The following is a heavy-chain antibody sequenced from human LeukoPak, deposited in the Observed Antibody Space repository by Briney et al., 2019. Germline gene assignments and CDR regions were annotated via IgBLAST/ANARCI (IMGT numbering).Heavy chain of an antibody. D-gene: IGHD3-3*01. J-gene: IGHJ4*02. CDR1: GFTFSTYW. CDR2: IKQDGSVK. CDR3: AREDRDFWSGYYFDY. V-gene: IGHV3-7*01. Sequence: GGSLRLSCVVSGFTFSTYWMSWVRQAPGKGLECVATIKQDGSVKNYGDSVKGRFTISRDNAKNSLYLQMNSLRAEDTAVYYCAREDRDFWSGYYFDYWGQGTLVTVSS.